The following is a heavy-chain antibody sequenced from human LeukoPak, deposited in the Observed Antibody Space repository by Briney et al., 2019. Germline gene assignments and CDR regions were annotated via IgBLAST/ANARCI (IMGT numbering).Heavy chain of an antibody. Sequence: GGSLRLSCAASGSTFSGSAMHWVRQASGKGLEWVGRIRSKANSYATAYAASVKGRFTISRDDSKNTAYLQMNSLKTEDTAVYYCTRGITMVRGVILYGMDVWGQGTTVTVSS. D-gene: IGHD3-10*01. CDR3: TRGITMVRGVILYGMDV. V-gene: IGHV3-73*01. J-gene: IGHJ6*02. CDR2: IRSKANSYAT. CDR1: GSTFSGSA.